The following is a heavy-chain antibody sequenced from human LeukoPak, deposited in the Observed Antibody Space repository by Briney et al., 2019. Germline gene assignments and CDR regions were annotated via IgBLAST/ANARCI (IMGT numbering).Heavy chain of an antibody. D-gene: IGHD3-10*01. Sequence: GGSLRLSCAASGFTFSSYGMHWVRQAPGKGLEWVAFIRYDGSNKQYADSVKGRFIISRDNSKNTLYLQMSSVRAEDTAVYYCANENGGPDYWGQGTLVTVSS. V-gene: IGHV3-30*02. CDR3: ANENGGPDY. J-gene: IGHJ4*02. CDR1: GFTFSSYG. CDR2: IRYDGSNK.